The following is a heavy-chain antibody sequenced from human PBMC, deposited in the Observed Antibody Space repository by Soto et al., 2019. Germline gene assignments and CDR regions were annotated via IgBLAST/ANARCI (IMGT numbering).Heavy chain of an antibody. CDR1: GFSLTTRGVG. J-gene: IGHJ4*02. Sequence: QITLKESGPTLVKPTQTLTLTCTFSGFSLTTRGVGVGWIRQPPGKALEWLALIYWDDDEGYSPSLKSRLTXTXDXFKNQVVLTMPNMDPVDTATYYCAHIPRGFSYYFDYWGQGTLVTVSS. V-gene: IGHV2-5*02. CDR3: AHIPRGFSYYFDY. D-gene: IGHD3-10*01. CDR2: IYWDDDE.